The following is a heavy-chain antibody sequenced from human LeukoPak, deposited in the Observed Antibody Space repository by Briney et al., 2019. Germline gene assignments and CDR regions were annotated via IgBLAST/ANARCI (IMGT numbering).Heavy chain of an antibody. J-gene: IGHJ4*02. Sequence: GRSLRLSCAASGFTFSDYYMSWIRQAPGKGLEWVSIISTGGMTTNNADSVKGRFTISRDNANNLYLQMNSLRAEDTAVYYCARDQSVYSPRPFDFWGQGTLVTVSS. V-gene: IGHV3-11*04. CDR2: ISTGGMTT. CDR1: GFTFSDYY. D-gene: IGHD5-12*01. CDR3: ARDQSVYSPRPFDF.